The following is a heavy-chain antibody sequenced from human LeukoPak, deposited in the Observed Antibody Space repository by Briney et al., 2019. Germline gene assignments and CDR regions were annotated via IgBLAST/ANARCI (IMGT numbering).Heavy chain of an antibody. CDR1: GYTFTSYA. V-gene: IGHV1-3*01. Sequence: GASVKVSCKASGYTFTSYAMHWVRQAPGQRLEWMGWINAGNGNTKYSQKFQGRVTITRDTSASTAYMELSSLRSEDTAVYYCARDRGSSTSRTYYYYYGMDVWGKGTTVTVSP. D-gene: IGHD2-2*01. CDR2: INAGNGNT. CDR3: ARDRGSSTSRTYYYYYGMDV. J-gene: IGHJ6*04.